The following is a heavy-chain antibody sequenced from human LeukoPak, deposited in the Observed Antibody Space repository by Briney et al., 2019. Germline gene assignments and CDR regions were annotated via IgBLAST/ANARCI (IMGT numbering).Heavy chain of an antibody. Sequence: SETLSLTCTVSGGSISSYYWSWIRQPAGTGLEWIGRIYTSGSTNYNPSLKSRVTMSVDTSKNQFSLKLSSVTAADTAVYYCARDIYDFWTPPRFDPWGQGTLVTVSS. CDR2: IYTSGST. D-gene: IGHD3-3*01. J-gene: IGHJ5*02. CDR1: GGSISSYY. CDR3: ARDIYDFWTPPRFDP. V-gene: IGHV4-4*07.